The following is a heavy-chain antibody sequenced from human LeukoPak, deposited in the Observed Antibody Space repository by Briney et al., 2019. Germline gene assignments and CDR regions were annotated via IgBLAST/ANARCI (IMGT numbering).Heavy chain of an antibody. CDR2: IYHSGST. CDR3: ARDQEYGMDV. V-gene: IGHV4-38-2*02. Sequence: SETLSLTCTLSGYSISSGYYWGWIRQPPGKGLEWIGSIYHSGSTYYNPSLKSRVTISVDTSKNQFSLKLSSVTAADTAVYYCARDQEYGMDVWGQGTTVTVSS. CDR1: GYSISSGYY. J-gene: IGHJ6*02.